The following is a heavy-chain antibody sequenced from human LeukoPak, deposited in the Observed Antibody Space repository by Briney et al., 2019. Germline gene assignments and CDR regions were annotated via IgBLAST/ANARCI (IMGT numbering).Heavy chain of an antibody. D-gene: IGHD3-10*01. CDR1: GGSSGSPY. Sequence: PSETLSLTCTVSGGSSGSPYWSWIRQPPGRGLEWIGYISYSGSTNYNPSLKSRVTISIDTSKNQFSLKLSSVTAADTAVYYCARVATGGSGTYYRIFDYWGQGTLVTVSP. CDR2: ISYSGST. J-gene: IGHJ4*02. V-gene: IGHV4-59*11. CDR3: ARVATGGSGTYYRIFDY.